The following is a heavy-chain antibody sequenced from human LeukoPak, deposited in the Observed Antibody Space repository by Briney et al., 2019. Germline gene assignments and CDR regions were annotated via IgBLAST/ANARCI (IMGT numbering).Heavy chain of an antibody. J-gene: IGHJ4*02. CDR1: GYTFTSYY. CDR2: INPSGGST. V-gene: IGHV1-46*01. CDR3: ARDSSRNNFDY. Sequence: ASVKVSCKASGYTFTSYYMHWVRQAPGQGLEWMGIINPSGGSTSYAQKFQGRVTITADKSTSTAYMELSSLRSEDTAVYYCARDSSRNNFDYWGQGTLVTVSS. D-gene: IGHD2-2*01.